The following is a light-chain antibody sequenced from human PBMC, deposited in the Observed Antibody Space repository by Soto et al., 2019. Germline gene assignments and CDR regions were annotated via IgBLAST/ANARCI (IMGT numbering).Light chain of an antibody. J-gene: IGKJ4*01. CDR2: WAS. CDR3: QQYSVTPLT. V-gene: IGKV4-1*01. CDR1: QSVLYNSNNKNY. Sequence: DIVMTQSPDSLAVSLCERATINCKSSQSVLYNSNNKNYLAWYQQKPGQPPKLLIYWASTRASGVPDRFSGSGSGTDFTLTISSLQAEDVAIYHCQQYSVTPLTFGGGTKVEIK.